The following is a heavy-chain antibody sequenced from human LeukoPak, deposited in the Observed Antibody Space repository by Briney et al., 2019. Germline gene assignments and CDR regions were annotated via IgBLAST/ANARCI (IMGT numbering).Heavy chain of an antibody. CDR2: IHSSGST. Sequence: SETLSLTCTVSGGFLSDYNWSWIRQPAGMRLEWIGQIHSSGSTMFNPSLNGRVTMSVDTSSNQLSLNLGSVTAADTAVYYCARRGPTTGWSFDHWGQGALVTVSS. CDR1: GGFLSDYN. J-gene: IGHJ4*02. D-gene: IGHD6-19*01. CDR3: ARRGPTTGWSFDH. V-gene: IGHV4-4*07.